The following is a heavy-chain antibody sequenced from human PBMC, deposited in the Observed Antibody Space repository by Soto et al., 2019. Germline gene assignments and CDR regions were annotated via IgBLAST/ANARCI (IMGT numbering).Heavy chain of an antibody. CDR1: GFTFSSYG. CDR2: ISYDGSNK. D-gene: IGHD2-2*01. CDR3: AKDKASWTISLFAY. V-gene: IGHV3-30*18. J-gene: IGHJ4*02. Sequence: QVQLVESGGGVVQPGRSLRLSCAASGFTFSSYGMHWVRQAPGKGLEWVAVISYDGSNKYYADSVKGRFTISRDNSKNTLYLQMNSLRAEDTAVYYCAKDKASWTISLFAYWGQGTLVTVCS.